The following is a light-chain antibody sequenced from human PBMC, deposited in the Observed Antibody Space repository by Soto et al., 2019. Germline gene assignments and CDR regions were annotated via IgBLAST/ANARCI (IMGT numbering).Light chain of an antibody. CDR3: QQSYSTPT. J-gene: IGKJ1*01. CDR2: AAS. CDR1: QSISSY. V-gene: IGKV1-39*01. Sequence: DIQMTQSPSSLSASVGDRVTITCRASQSISSYLNWYQQKPGKAPKLLIYAASSLQSGVPSRFSGSGSGTDFTLTINSLQPEDFATYYCQQSYSTPTFGQGTKV.